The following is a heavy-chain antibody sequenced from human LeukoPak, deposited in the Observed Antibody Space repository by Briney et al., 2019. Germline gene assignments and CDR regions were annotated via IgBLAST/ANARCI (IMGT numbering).Heavy chain of an antibody. D-gene: IGHD2-21*01. J-gene: IGHJ4*02. Sequence: SETLSLTCTVSGGSISGYYWNWIRQPPGQGLEWIGYTSDSGGHTDYKPSLKSRVAISVDTSKNQFSLKLTSATAADPAAYYLARWHSHGRYFDHWGQGALVTVSS. CDR2: TSDSGGHT. CDR1: GGSISGYY. CDR3: ARWHSHGRYFDH. V-gene: IGHV4-59*01.